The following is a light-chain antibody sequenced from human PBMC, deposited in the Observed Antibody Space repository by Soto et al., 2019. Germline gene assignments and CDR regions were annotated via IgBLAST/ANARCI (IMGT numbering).Light chain of an antibody. V-gene: IGLV2-14*03. CDR2: DVN. CDR1: SSDIGAYNF. Sequence: QSALTQPASVSGSPGQSITISCTGTSSDIGAYNFVSWYQQHPGKAPKLMLYDVNIRPSGVSNRFSGSKSGNTASLTISGLRAEDEDDYYCTSWTTSTTMIFGGGTKLTVL. J-gene: IGLJ2*01. CDR3: TSWTTSTTMI.